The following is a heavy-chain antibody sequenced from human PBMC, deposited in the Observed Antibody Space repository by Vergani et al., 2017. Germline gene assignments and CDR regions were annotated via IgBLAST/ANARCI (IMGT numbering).Heavy chain of an antibody. CDR1: GGTFSSYA. CDR2: IIPIFGTA. Sequence: QVQLVQSGAEVKKPGSSVKVSCKASGGTFSSYAISWVRQAPGQGLEWMGGIIPIFGTANYAQKFQGRVTITADESTRTAYMELSSLRSEDTAVYYCARDSAIIVVVTDYYYYGMDVWGQGTTVTVSS. V-gene: IGHV1-69*12. J-gene: IGHJ6*02. CDR3: ARDSAIIVVVTDYYYYGMDV. D-gene: IGHD3-22*01.